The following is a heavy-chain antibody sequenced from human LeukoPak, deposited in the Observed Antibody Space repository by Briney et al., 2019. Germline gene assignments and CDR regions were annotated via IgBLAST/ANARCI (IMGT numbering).Heavy chain of an antibody. J-gene: IGHJ5*02. CDR2: IHYSGST. CDR1: GGSIGSYY. Sequence: PSETLSLTCTVSGGSIGSYYWSWIRQPPGKGLEWIGYIHYSGSTNRNPSLRSRVTISIDTSKTQSSLKLTSVTAADTAVYYCARDKGASHNCFDPWGQGTQVTVSS. V-gene: IGHV4-59*01. CDR3: ARDKGASHNCFDP. D-gene: IGHD1-26*01.